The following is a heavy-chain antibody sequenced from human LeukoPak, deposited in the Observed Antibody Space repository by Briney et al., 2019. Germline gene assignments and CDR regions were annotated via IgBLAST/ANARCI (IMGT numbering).Heavy chain of an antibody. CDR1: GFTFSSYG. CDR2: IRCDGSNK. J-gene: IGHJ4*02. CDR3: AKVPGHPYP. Sequence: PGGSLRLSCAASGFTFSSYGMHWVRQAPGKGLEWVAFIRCDGSNKYYADSVKGRFTISRDNSKNTLYLQMNSLRAEDTAVYYCAKVPGHPYPWGQGTLVTVSS. V-gene: IGHV3-30*02.